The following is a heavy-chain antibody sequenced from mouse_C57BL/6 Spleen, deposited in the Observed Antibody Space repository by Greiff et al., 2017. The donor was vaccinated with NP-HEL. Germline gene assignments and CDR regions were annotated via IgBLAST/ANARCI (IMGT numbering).Heavy chain of an antibody. V-gene: IGHV1-26*01. J-gene: IGHJ2*01. Sequence: EVQLQQSGPELVKPGASVKISCKASGYTFTDYYMNWVKQSHGKSLEWIGDINPNNGGTSYNQKFKGKATLTVDKSSSTAYMELRSLTSEDSAVYYCARRATVVATPYFDYWGQGTTLTVSS. CDR3: ARRATVVATPYFDY. CDR2: INPNNGGT. CDR1: GYTFTDYY. D-gene: IGHD1-1*01.